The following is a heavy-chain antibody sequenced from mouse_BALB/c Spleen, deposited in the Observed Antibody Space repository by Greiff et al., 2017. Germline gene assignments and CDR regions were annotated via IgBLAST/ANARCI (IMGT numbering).Heavy chain of an antibody. CDR1: GFTFSSYG. V-gene: IGHV5-6-3*01. CDR2: INSNGGST. Sequence: EVKLMESGGGLVQPGGSLKLSCAASGFTFSSYGMSWVRQTPDKRLELVATINSNGGSTYYPDSVKGRFTISRDNAKNTLYLQMSSLKSEDTAMYYCARDGYYGYVDYWGQGTTLTVAS. CDR3: ARDGYYGYVDY. D-gene: IGHD1-1*01. J-gene: IGHJ2*01.